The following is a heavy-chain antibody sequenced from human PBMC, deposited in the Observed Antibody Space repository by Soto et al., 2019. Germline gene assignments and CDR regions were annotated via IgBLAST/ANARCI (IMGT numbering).Heavy chain of an antibody. CDR1: GFIFSNYA. Sequence: EVQLLESGGGLVQPGGSLTLSCAASGFIFSNYAMSWVRQAPGKGLEWVSSFGGGDDDRFFADSVKGRFTMSRDNSKNTLSLQMNSLRVEDTAIYYCAKDRMSYNSVWDPFDVWGQGTMVTVSS. J-gene: IGHJ3*01. CDR2: FGGGDDDR. CDR3: AKDRMSYNSVWDPFDV. V-gene: IGHV3-23*01. D-gene: IGHD3-10*01.